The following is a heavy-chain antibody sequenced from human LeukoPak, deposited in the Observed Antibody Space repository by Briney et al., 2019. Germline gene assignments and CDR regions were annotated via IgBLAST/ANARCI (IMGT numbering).Heavy chain of an antibody. V-gene: IGHV3-7*05. J-gene: IGHJ4*02. CDR3: ARDGPHYDFWSGPAY. CDR1: GFTFGSYA. Sequence: PGRSLRLSCAASGFTFGSYAMSWVRQAPGKGLEWVANINEDGSEKYYVESVKGRFTISRDNAKNSLYLQMGSLRAEDTAVYYCARDGPHYDFWSGPAYWGQGTLVTVSS. CDR2: INEDGSEK. D-gene: IGHD3-3*01.